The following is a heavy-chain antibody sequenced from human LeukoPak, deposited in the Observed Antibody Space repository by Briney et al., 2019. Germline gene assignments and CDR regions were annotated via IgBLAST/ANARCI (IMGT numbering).Heavy chain of an antibody. CDR3: AKSLIAGKYYYDSSGLDY. Sequence: DSVMGRFTISRDNPKSTVYLQMNSLRAEDTAVYYCAKSLIAGKYYYDSSGLDYWGQGTLVTVSS. J-gene: IGHJ4*02. D-gene: IGHD3-22*01. V-gene: IGHV3-23*01.